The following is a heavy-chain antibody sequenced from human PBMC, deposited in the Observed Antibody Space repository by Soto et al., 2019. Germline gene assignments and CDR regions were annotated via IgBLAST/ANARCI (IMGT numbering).Heavy chain of an antibody. CDR3: ARRRRDCSGGSCYSDSHYYYYMDV. CDR2: IYYSGGT. V-gene: IGHV4-59*01. CDR1: GGSISSYY. D-gene: IGHD2-15*01. Sequence: SETLSLTCTVSGGSISSYYWSWIRQPPGKGLEWIGYIYYSGGTNYNPSLKSRVTISVDTSKNQFSLKLSSVTAADTAVYYCARRRRDCSGGSCYSDSHYYYYMDVWGKGTTVTVSS. J-gene: IGHJ6*03.